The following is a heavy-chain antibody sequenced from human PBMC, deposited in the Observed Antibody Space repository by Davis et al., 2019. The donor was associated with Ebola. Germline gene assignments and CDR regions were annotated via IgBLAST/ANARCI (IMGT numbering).Heavy chain of an antibody. CDR2: ISYDGSNK. CDR1: GFTFSSYA. V-gene: IGHV3-30*03. Sequence: PGGSLRLSCAASGFTFSSYAMSWVRQAPGRGLEWVAVISYDGSNKYYADSVKGRFTISRDNSKNTLYLQMNSLRAEDTAVYYCARDMVDIVVVPAPSEHYYYYYMDVWGKGTTVTVSS. J-gene: IGHJ6*03. D-gene: IGHD2-2*01. CDR3: ARDMVDIVVVPAPSEHYYYYYMDV.